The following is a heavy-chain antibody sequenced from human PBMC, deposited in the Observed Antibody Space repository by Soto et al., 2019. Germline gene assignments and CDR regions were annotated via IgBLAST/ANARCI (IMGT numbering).Heavy chain of an antibody. J-gene: IGHJ4*02. CDR2: ISYSGSNK. CDR1: GFTFSTYG. D-gene: IGHD5-18*01. V-gene: IGHV3-30*18. Sequence: QVQLVESGGGVVQPGRSLRLSCAASGFTFSTYGMHWVRQAPGKGLEWVAVISYSGSNKYYADSVKGRFTISRDNSKNTLYLQMSSRRAEDTAVYYCAKGFSYSVIDYWGQGTLVTVSS. CDR3: AKGFSYSVIDY.